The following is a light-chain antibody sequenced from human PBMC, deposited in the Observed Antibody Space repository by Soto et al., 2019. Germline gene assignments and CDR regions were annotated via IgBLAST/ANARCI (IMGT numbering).Light chain of an antibody. CDR3: VSYTSGTTYV. V-gene: IGLV2-14*03. J-gene: IGLJ1*01. Sequence: QSALTQPASVSDSPGQSITISCTGTSSDVGGSNFVSWYQQHPGKPPKLIIYDVANRPSGVSNRFSGSKSGSTASLIISRLQTEDEADYYCVSYTSGTTYVFGTGTTLTVL. CDR1: SSDVGGSNF. CDR2: DVA.